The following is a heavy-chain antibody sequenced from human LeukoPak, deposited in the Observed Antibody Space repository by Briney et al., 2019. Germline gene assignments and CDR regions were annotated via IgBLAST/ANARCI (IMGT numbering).Heavy chain of an antibody. J-gene: IGHJ4*02. CDR3: ARQTYSGYEAGY. D-gene: IGHD5-12*01. Sequence: GESLKISCKGSGYSFTSYWISWVRQMPGKGLEWMGRIDPSDSYTNYSPSFQGHVTISADKSISTAYLQWSSLKASDTAIYYCARQTYSGYEAGYWGQGTLVTVSS. V-gene: IGHV5-10-1*01. CDR1: GYSFTSYW. CDR2: IDPSDSYT.